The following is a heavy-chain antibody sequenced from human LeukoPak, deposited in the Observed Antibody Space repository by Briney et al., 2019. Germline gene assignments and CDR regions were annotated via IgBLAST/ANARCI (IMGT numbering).Heavy chain of an antibody. J-gene: IGHJ4*02. CDR1: GFSFSGYD. V-gene: IGHV3-13*01. Sequence: GGSLRLSCEASGFSFSGYDMHWVRQATGKGLKWVSAIGTAGDTYYSDSVRGRFTISRENAKNSLDLQMHSLRAGDTAVYYCARSPSYSSSWYALDSWGQGTLVTVSS. CDR2: IGTAGDT. CDR3: ARSPSYSSSWYALDS. D-gene: IGHD6-13*01.